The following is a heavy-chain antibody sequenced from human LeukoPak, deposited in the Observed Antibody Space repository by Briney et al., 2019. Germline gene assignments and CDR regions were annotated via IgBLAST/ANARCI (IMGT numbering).Heavy chain of an antibody. CDR2: ISYDGSNG. V-gene: IGHV3-30-3*01. J-gene: IGHJ4*02. CDR1: GFTFSSYA. Sequence: QPGGSLRLSCAASGFTFSSYAMHWVRQAPGKGLEWVAVISYDGSNGYYADSVKGRFTISRDNSKNTLYLQMNSLRAEDTAVYYCARDYYDSSGYYYYWGQGTLVTVSS. D-gene: IGHD3-22*01. CDR3: ARDYYDSSGYYYY.